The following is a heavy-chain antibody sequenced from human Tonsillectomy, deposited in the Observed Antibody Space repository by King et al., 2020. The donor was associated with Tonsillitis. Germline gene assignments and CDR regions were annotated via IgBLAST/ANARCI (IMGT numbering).Heavy chain of an antibody. Sequence: QVQLQQWGAGLLKPSETLSLTCAVYDGSFSGYYWGWIRQPPGKGLEGIGEISHSGSTNYNPSLKNRVTISIDTSKNQFSLKLSSVTAADTAVYYCARGKSDFWTGYPDYFDYWGQGTPVTVSS. V-gene: IGHV4-34*01. D-gene: IGHD3/OR15-3a*01. CDR3: ARGKSDFWTGYPDYFDY. CDR1: DGSFSGYY. CDR2: ISHSGST. J-gene: IGHJ4*02.